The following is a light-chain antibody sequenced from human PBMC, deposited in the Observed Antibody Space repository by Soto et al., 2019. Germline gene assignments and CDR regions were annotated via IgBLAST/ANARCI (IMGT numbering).Light chain of an antibody. Sequence: QSVLTQSPSASASLGASVKLTCTLSSGHSSYAIASHQQQPEKGPRYLMKLNSDGSHSKGDGIPDRFSGSSSGAERYLTISSLQSEDEADYYCQTWGTGIHVVFGGGTKLTV. CDR1: SGHSSYA. J-gene: IGLJ2*01. V-gene: IGLV4-69*01. CDR3: QTWGTGIHVV. CDR2: LNSDGSH.